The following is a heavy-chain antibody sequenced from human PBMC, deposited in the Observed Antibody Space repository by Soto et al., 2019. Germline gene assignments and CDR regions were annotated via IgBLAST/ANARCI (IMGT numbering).Heavy chain of an antibody. D-gene: IGHD3-16*01. CDR3: AAMKTY. Sequence: EVQQVESGGGLVKPGGSLRLSCAASGFNFKNAWTNWVRQAPGKGMEWVGRIKRETDGGTTDYTAPVKGRFSISRDDSTRTLFLQMNSLNPEDTGVLYCAAMKTYWGQGTPVNVSS. J-gene: IGHJ4*02. CDR1: GFNFKNAW. CDR2: IKRETDGGTT. V-gene: IGHV3-15*07.